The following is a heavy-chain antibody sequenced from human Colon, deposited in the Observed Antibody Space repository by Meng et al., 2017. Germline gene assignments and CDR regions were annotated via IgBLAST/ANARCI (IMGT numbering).Heavy chain of an antibody. V-gene: IGHV4-4*03. D-gene: IGHD3-22*01. J-gene: IGHJ4*02. CDR2: TSPSEST. CDR1: CRCINRRAW. CDR3: ARSDYYRSDY. Sequence: GPGLVEPLDALSRVSGVSCRCINRRAWWRWVRKPQGKGLEWIGETSPSESTNYSRSPKSRVTISLDKSKNQLSLKLNSVTAADTAVYYCARSDYYRSDYWGQGTLVTVSS.